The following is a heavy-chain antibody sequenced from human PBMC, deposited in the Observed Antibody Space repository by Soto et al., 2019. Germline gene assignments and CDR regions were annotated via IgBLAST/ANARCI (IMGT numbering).Heavy chain of an antibody. Sequence: ASVKVSCNASGYPFTSFGISWVRQAPGQGLEWMGWISGYNGNTNYAQKLQGRVTMTTDTSTSTAYMELRSLRSDDTAVYLCARARDYVSYWRYWGQGTLVTVSS. CDR1: GYPFTSFG. CDR2: ISGYNGNT. CDR3: ARARDYVSYWRY. J-gene: IGHJ4*02. V-gene: IGHV1-18*01. D-gene: IGHD4-17*01.